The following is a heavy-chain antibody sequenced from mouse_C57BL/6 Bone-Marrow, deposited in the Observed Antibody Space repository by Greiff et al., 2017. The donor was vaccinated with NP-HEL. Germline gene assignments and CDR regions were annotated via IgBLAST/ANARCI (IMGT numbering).Heavy chain of an antibody. CDR2: IDPSDSYT. D-gene: IGHD1-1*01. J-gene: IGHJ2*01. CDR1: GYTFTSYW. Sequence: QVQLQQPGAELVMPGASVKLSCKASGYTFTSYWMHWVKQRPGQGLEWIGEIDPSDSYTNYNQKFKGKSTLTVDKSSSTAYMQLSSLTSDDSAVYYCARSYGSSYDYFDYWGQGTTLTVSS. V-gene: IGHV1-69*01. CDR3: ARSYGSSYDYFDY.